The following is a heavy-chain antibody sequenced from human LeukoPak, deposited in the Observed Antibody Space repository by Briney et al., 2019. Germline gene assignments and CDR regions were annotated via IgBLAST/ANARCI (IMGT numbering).Heavy chain of an antibody. J-gene: IGHJ4*02. Sequence: GGSVKVSCKASGYTFTGYYMHWVRQAPGQGLEWMGWINPNSGGTNYAQKFQGRVTMTRDTSISTAYMELSRLRSDDTAVYYCARSLITMVRGVLSLGYWGQGTLVTVSS. V-gene: IGHV1-2*02. CDR1: GYTFTGYY. D-gene: IGHD3-10*01. CDR2: INPNSGGT. CDR3: ARSLITMVRGVLSLGY.